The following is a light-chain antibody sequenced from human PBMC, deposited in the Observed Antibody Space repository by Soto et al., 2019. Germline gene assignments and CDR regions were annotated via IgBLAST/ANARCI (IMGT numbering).Light chain of an antibody. CDR3: QQTTTFPLT. Sequence: DIQMTQSPSSVSASVGDRVTITCRASQGVSTWLAWYQQKPRKAPNLLIYTASSLQSGVPSRFSGSGSGTDFTLTISRLQAEDFATYYCQQTTTFPLTFGGGNKVAI. CDR2: TAS. CDR1: QGVSTW. V-gene: IGKV1D-12*01. J-gene: IGKJ4*01.